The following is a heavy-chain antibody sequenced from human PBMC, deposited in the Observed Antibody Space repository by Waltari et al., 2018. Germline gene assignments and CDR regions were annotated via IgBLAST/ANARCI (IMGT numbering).Heavy chain of an antibody. CDR2: IKQDGSEK. Sequence: EVQLVESGGGLVQPGGSLRLSCAASGFTFSSYWMSWVRQAPGKGLEWVANIKQDGSEKYYVDSVKGRFTISRDNAKNSLYLQMNSLRAEDTAVYYCARDPFLGELSAFDIWGQGTLVTVSS. J-gene: IGHJ4*02. CDR3: ARDPFLGELSAFDI. CDR1: GFTFSSYW. D-gene: IGHD3-16*02. V-gene: IGHV3-7*01.